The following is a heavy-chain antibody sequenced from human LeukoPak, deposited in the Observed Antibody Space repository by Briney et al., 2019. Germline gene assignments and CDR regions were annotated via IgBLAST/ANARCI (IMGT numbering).Heavy chain of an antibody. CDR1: GFTFSSYA. J-gene: IGHJ3*02. Sequence: QSGGSLRLSCAASGFTFSSYAMHWVRQAPGKGLEWVAVISYDGSNKYYADSVKGRFTISRDNSKNTLYLQMNSLRAEDTAVYYCAREDTADAFDIWGQGTMVTVSS. CDR3: AREDTADAFDI. CDR2: ISYDGSNK. D-gene: IGHD5-18*01. V-gene: IGHV3-30-3*01.